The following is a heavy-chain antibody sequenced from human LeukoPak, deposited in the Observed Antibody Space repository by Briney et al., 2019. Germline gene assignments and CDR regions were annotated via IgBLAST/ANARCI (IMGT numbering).Heavy chain of an antibody. CDR3: ARGGRITYYYGSGTYYDTKASDY. CDR2: INPNSGGT. J-gene: IGHJ4*02. Sequence: GASVKVSCKASGYTFIAYYMHGVRQAPGQGLQWMGWINPNSGGTKYSQKFQGRVTMTRDTSITTAYMELNRMTSDDTAVYYCARGGRITYYYGSGTYYDTKASDYWGQGNLVTVSS. CDR1: GYTFIAYY. D-gene: IGHD3-10*01. V-gene: IGHV1-2*02.